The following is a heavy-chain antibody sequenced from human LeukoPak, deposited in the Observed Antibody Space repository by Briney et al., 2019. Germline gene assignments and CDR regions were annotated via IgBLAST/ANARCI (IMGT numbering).Heavy chain of an antibody. CDR1: GGTFSSYA. J-gene: IGHJ3*02. D-gene: IGHD6-13*01. CDR2: IIPIFGTA. Sequence: SVKVSCKASGGTFSSYAISWVRQAPGQGLEWMGGIIPIFGTANYAQKFQGRVTITADESTSTAYMELSSLRSEDTAVYYCARDRHSSSWPNDAFDIWGQGTMVTVSS. CDR3: ARDRHSSSWPNDAFDI. V-gene: IGHV1-69*13.